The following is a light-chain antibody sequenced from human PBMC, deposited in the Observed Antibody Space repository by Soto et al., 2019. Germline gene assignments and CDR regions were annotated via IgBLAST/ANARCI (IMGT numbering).Light chain of an antibody. CDR2: GAS. Sequence: DIQMTQSPSSLSASVGDRVTITCRASQSISNYLAWYQQKPGKAPRRVIYGASTLETGVPPRFSGSGSGTDFTFTISSLQSEDIATYYCQQYNTGPITFGQGTRLEIK. CDR3: QQYNTGPIT. J-gene: IGKJ5*01. V-gene: IGKV1-33*01. CDR1: QSISNY.